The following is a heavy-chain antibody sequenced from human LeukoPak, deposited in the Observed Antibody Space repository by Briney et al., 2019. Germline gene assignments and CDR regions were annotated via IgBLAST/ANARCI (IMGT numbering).Heavy chain of an antibody. J-gene: IGHJ4*02. D-gene: IGHD4-17*01. CDR2: ISSSSSYI. V-gene: IGHV3-21*01. CDR1: GFTFSSYS. Sequence: GGSLRLSCAASGFTFSSYSMNWVRQAPGKGLEWVSSISSSSSYIYYADSVKGRFTISRDNAENTVYLQMNSLRAEDTAVYYCTREILYGDSVGFDYWGQGTLVTVSS. CDR3: TREILYGDSVGFDY.